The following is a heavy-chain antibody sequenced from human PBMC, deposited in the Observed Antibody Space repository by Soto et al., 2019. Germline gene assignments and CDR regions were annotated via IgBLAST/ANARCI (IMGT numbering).Heavy chain of an antibody. Sequence: QVHLVQSGAEVRKPGASVKVSCVASGYTFTTYTIHWVRQAPGQRLEGMGWVNAGNGNTKYSQKFQGRGTITRDTSASTVYMELSTLRSEDTAIYYCARDRMIAFGGVIGTLGYWGQGTLVTVSS. J-gene: IGHJ4*02. CDR2: VNAGNGNT. V-gene: IGHV1-3*01. D-gene: IGHD3-16*02. CDR3: ARDRMIAFGGVIGTLGY. CDR1: GYTFTTYT.